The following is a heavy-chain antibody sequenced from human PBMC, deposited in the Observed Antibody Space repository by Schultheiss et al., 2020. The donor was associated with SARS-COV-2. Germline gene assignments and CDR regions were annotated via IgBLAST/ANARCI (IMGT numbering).Heavy chain of an antibody. Sequence: SETLSLTCAVSGGSISSSNWWSWIRQPPGKGLEWIGYIYYSGSTNYNPSLKSRVTISIDTSKNQISLKLSSVTAADTAVYYCARTARDSSGSWPSAFDIWGQGTMVTVSS. D-gene: IGHD3-22*01. V-gene: IGHV4-61*01. J-gene: IGHJ3*02. CDR2: IYYSGST. CDR3: ARTARDSSGSWPSAFDI. CDR1: GGSISSSNW.